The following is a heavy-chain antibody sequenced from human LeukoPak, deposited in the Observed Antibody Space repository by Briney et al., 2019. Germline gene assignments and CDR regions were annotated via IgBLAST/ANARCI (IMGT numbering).Heavy chain of an antibody. D-gene: IGHD6-13*01. CDR3: ASLAIAAAGIAD. CDR2: IYHSGST. CDR1: GDSISSGGYY. Sequence: SVTLSFTGTGSGDSISSGGYYWSGLRQPPGKGLEWIAYIYHSGSTYYYPSLKSRVTISVDRSKNQFSLKLSSVTAADTAVYYCASLAIAAAGIADWGQGTLVTVSS. J-gene: IGHJ4*02. V-gene: IGHV4-30-2*01.